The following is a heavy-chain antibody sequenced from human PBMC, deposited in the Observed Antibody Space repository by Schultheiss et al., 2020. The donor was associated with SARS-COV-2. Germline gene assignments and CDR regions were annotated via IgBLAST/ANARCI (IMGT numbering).Heavy chain of an antibody. CDR3: AKDIAVSYKQQLDRYGMDV. V-gene: IGHV3-43*01. CDR2: ISWDGGST. D-gene: IGHD6-13*01. CDR1: GFTFSSYT. J-gene: IGHJ6*02. Sequence: GGSLRLSCGASGFTFSSYTMHWVRQAPGKGLEWVSLISWDGGSTYYADSVKGRFTISRDNSKNSLYLQMNSLRTEDTALYYCAKDIAVSYKQQLDRYGMDVWGQGTTVTVSS.